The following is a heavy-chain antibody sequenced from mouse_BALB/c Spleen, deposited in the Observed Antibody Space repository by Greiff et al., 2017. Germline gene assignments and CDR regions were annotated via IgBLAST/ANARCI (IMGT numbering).Heavy chain of an antibody. J-gene: IGHJ4*01. CDR1: GFSLTSYG. Sequence: VQLQQSGPGLVQPSQSLSITCTVSGFSLTSYGVHWVRQSPGKGLEWLGVIWSGGSTDYNAAFISRLSISKDNSKSQVFFKMNSLQANDTAIYYCARNDPDYYGSSYVLYAMDYWGQGTSVTVSS. CDR2: IWSGGST. V-gene: IGHV2-2*02. CDR3: ARNDPDYYGSSYVLYAMDY. D-gene: IGHD1-1*01.